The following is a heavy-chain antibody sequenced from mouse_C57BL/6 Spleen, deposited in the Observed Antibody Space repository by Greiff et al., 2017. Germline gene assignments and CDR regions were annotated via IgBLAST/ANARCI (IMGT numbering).Heavy chain of an antibody. J-gene: IGHJ2*01. CDR1: GFTFSSYA. D-gene: IGHD1-1*01. CDR2: ISSGGDYI. Sequence: EVQGVESGEGLVKPGGSLKLSCAASGFTFSSYAMSWVRQTPEKRLEWVAYISSGGDYIYYADTVKGRFTISRDNARNTLYLQMSSLKSEDTAMYYCTRGDYGSRYYFDYWGQGTTLTVSS. V-gene: IGHV5-9-1*02. CDR3: TRGDYGSRYYFDY.